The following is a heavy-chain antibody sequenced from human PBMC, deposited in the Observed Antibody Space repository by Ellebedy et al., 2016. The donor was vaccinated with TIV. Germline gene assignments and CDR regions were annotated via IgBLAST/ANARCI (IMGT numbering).Heavy chain of an antibody. CDR3: ARASGGSSEPMVYAFLGG. CDR2: ISYDGTKK. D-gene: IGHD2-8*01. Sequence: GGSLRLSCAASGFTFSIYAMHWVRQAPGKGLEWVAVISYDGTKKYYADSVKGRFTISRDNSKNTLYVQMNSLRAEDTAVYYCARASGGSSEPMVYAFLGGWGQGTLVTVSS. CDR1: GFTFSIYA. J-gene: IGHJ4*02. V-gene: IGHV3-30-3*01.